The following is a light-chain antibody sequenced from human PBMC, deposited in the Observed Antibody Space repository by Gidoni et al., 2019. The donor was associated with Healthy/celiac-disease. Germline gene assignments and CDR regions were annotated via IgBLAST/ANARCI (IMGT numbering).Light chain of an antibody. CDR2: AAS. J-gene: IGKJ5*01. CDR1: QRISSY. V-gene: IGKV1-39*01. Sequence: DIQITQSPSSLSASVGDRVTITCRASQRISSYLNWYQQKPGKAPKLLIYAASSLQSGVPSRFSGSGSGTDFTLTISSLQPEDFATYYCQQSYSTSITFGQGTRLEIK. CDR3: QQSYSTSIT.